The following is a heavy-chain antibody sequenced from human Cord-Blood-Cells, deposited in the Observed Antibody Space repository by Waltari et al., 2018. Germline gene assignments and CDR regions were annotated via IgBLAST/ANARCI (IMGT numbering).Heavy chain of an antibody. V-gene: IGHV1-2*02. J-gene: IGHJ2*01. CDR3: ARVYPGGFGELFNYWYFDL. CDR1: GYTFTGYY. CDR2: INPNSGGT. D-gene: IGHD3-10*01. Sequence: QVQLVQSGAEVKKPGASVKVSCKASGYTFTGYYMHWVRQAPGQGLEWMGWINPNSGGTNYAQKFQGRVTMTRDTSISTAYMERSRLRSDDTAVYYCARVYPGGFGELFNYWYFDLWGRGTLVTVSS.